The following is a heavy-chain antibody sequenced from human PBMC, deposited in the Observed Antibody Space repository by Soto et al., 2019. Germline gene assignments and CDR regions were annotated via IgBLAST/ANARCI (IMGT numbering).Heavy chain of an antibody. D-gene: IGHD1-20*01. CDR3: ARESEDRYIDY. V-gene: IGHV3-66*01. Sequence: GGSLRLSCAASGFTVSSNYMRWVRQAPGKGLEWVSVIYSDGRTYYADSVKGRFTISRDNSKNTLYLQMNSLRAEDTAVYYCARESEDRYIDYWGQGTLVTVSS. J-gene: IGHJ4*02. CDR2: IYSDGRT. CDR1: GFTVSSNY.